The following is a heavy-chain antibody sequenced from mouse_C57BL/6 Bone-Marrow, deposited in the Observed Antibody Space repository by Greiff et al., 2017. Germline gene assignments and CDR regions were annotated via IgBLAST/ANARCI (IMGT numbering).Heavy chain of an antibody. CDR1: GYTFTSYW. Sequence: QVQLQQPGAELVMPGASVKLSCKASGYTFTSYWMRWVKQRPGQGLEWIGEIDPSDSYTNYNQKFKGKSTLTVDKSSSTAYMQLSSLTSEDSAVYYCAREREDSSGYYYAMDYWGQGTSVTVSS. CDR2: IDPSDSYT. J-gene: IGHJ4*01. D-gene: IGHD3-2*02. CDR3: AREREDSSGYYYAMDY. V-gene: IGHV1-69*01.